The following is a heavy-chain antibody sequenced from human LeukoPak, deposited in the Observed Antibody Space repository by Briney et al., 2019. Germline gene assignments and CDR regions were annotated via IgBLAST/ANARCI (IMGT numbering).Heavy chain of an antibody. J-gene: IGHJ4*02. D-gene: IGHD3-22*01. CDR2: IYPGDSDT. CDR1: GYSFTSYW. CDR3: ARQDHYYDSSGYYFNY. Sequence: GESLKIPCKGSGYSFTSYWIGWVRQMPGKGLEWMGIIYPGDSDTRYSPSFQGQVTISADKSISTAYLQWSSLKASDTAMYYCARQDHYYDSSGYYFNYWGQGTLVTVSS. V-gene: IGHV5-51*01.